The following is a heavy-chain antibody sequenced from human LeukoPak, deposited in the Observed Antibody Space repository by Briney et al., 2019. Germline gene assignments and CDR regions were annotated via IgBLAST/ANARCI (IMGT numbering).Heavy chain of an antibody. J-gene: IGHJ4*02. D-gene: IGHD2-15*01. CDR1: GGSFRGYY. CDR2: INHSGST. Sequence: SETLSLTCAVYGGSFRGYYWSWIRQPPGKGLEWIGEINHSGSTNYNPSLKSRVTISVDTSKNQFSLKLSSVTAADTAVYYCARGRIRPFDYWGQGTLVTVSS. CDR3: ARGRIRPFDY. V-gene: IGHV4-34*01.